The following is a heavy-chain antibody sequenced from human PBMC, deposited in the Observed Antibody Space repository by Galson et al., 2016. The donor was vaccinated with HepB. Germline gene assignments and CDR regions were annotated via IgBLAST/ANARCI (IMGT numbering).Heavy chain of an antibody. Sequence: PALVKPTQDLTLTCSFSGFSLDTPSMRVSWIRQPPGKALEWIARIDWDDDKFYRTSLRTRLTISKDTSKNQVALTMTNMDPVDTATYYCAREGVALDHWGQGILVTVSS. CDR3: AREGVALDH. CDR2: IDWDDDK. CDR1: GFSLDTPSMR. D-gene: IGHD3-3*01. V-gene: IGHV2-70*04. J-gene: IGHJ4*02.